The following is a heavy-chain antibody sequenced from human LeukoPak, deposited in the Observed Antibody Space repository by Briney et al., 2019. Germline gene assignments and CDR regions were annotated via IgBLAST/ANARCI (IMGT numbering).Heavy chain of an antibody. CDR3: AKSSGYGSGSCPDY. V-gene: IGHV3-30*18. CDR2: ISYDGSNK. D-gene: IGHD3-10*01. Sequence: GGSLRLSCEASGFTFSSYGMHWVRQAPGKGPEWVAVISYDGSNKYYADSVKGRFTISRDNSKNTLYLQMNSLRAEDTAVYYCAKSSGYGSGSCPDYWGQGTLVTVSS. J-gene: IGHJ4*02. CDR1: GFTFSSYG.